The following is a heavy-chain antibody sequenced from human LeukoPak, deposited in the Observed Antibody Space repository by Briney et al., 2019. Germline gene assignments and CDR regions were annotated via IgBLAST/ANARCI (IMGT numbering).Heavy chain of an antibody. V-gene: IGHV1-2*02. J-gene: IGHJ4*02. Sequence: GASVKVSCKASGYMFTGHFLHWVRQAPGQGLEWMGWINPNSGGANYAQKFQGRVTMTRDTSISTAYMELSRLRSDDTAVYYCARIGFDYWGQGTLVTVSS. CDR2: INPNSGGA. CDR3: ARIGFDY. CDR1: GYMFTGHF.